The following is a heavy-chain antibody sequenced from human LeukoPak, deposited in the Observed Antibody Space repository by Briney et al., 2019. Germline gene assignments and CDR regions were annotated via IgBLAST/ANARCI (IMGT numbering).Heavy chain of an antibody. CDR1: GGSISGGGYF. D-gene: IGHD7-27*01. CDR2: IFNSGGT. Sequence: PSETLSLTCTVSGGSISGGGYFWSWIRQHPGKGLEWIGYIFNSGGTFYSPSLKSRVTISLDTSKNQIFLKLSSVTAADTAVYYCARGPPNWGYDYWGPGTLVTVSS. V-gene: IGHV4-31*03. CDR3: ARGPPNWGYDY. J-gene: IGHJ4*02.